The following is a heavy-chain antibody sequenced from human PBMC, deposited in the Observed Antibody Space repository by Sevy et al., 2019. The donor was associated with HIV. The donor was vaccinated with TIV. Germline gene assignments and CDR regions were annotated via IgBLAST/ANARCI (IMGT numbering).Heavy chain of an antibody. J-gene: IGHJ4*02. CDR1: GFIFSRYG. CDR3: ARQSGSDWYLDY. CDR2: IFNDGKTK. Sequence: GGFLRLSCKASGFIFSRYGVHCVHQAPGKGLEWVASIFNDGKTKYYGDPVKVRFTISRDGSKNTLYLQMDSLRPEDSGVYYCARQSGSDWYLDYWGQGTLVTVSS. V-gene: IGHV3-33*01. D-gene: IGHD2-21*02.